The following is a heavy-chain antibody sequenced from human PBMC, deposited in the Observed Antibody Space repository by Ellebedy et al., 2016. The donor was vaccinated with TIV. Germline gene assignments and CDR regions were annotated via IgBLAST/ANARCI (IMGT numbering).Heavy chain of an antibody. Sequence: GESLKISCAASGFTLRNYAMSWVRQSPGKGLEWVPTISGRDDIINYADSVKGRFAISRDNAENSLYLQMNSLRADDSAVYYCARAGRPLDYWGQGTLVTVSS. CDR1: GFTLRNYA. D-gene: IGHD3-10*01. J-gene: IGHJ4*02. CDR2: ISGRDDII. CDR3: ARAGRPLDY. V-gene: IGHV3-23*01.